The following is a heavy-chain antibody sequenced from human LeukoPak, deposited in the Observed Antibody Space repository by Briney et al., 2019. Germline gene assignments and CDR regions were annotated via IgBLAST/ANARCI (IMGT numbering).Heavy chain of an antibody. Sequence: SETLSLTCTVSGGSISSYYWSWIRQPPGKGLEWIGYIYYSGSTNYNPSLKSRVTISVDTSKNQFSLKLSSVTAADTAVYYCARDGSGYYYYYMDVWGKGTTVTVSS. V-gene: IGHV4-59*01. D-gene: IGHD3-22*01. J-gene: IGHJ6*03. CDR3: ARDGSGYYYYYMDV. CDR1: GGSISSYY. CDR2: IYYSGST.